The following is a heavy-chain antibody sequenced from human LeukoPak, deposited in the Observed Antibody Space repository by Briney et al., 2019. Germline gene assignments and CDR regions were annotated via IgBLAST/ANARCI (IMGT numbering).Heavy chain of an antibody. J-gene: IGHJ4*02. V-gene: IGHV2-5*02. Sequence: CGPTLVKPTQTLTLSCTFSGSSLSTSGVGVGWIRQPPGKALEWLALIYWDDDKRYSQSLKSRLPITKDTTKHQVVLTMTNMDPVDTATYYGAHRRQWLVSWYFDYWGQGTLVTVSS. CDR2: IYWDDDK. CDR3: AHRRQWLVSWYFDY. D-gene: IGHD6-19*01. CDR1: GSSLSTSGVG.